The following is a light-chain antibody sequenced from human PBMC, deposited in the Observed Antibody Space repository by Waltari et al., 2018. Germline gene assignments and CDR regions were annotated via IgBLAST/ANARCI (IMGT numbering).Light chain of an antibody. V-gene: IGKV1-5*03. CDR1: QSISSW. CDR2: KAS. CDR3: QQYNSYSLALT. J-gene: IGKJ4*01. Sequence: DIQMTQSPSNLSASVGDRVTIPFRASQSISSWLAWYQQKPGKAPKLLIYKASSLESGVPSRFSGSGSGTEFTLTISSLQPDDFATYYCQQYNSYSLALTFGGGTKVEIK.